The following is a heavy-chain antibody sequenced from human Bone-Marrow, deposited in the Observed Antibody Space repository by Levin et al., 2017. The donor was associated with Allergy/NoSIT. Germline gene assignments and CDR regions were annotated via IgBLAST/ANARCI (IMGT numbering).Heavy chain of an antibody. CDR2: ITDSGRT. V-gene: IGHV3-23*01. D-gene: IGHD2-2*01. Sequence: GGSLRLSCAASGFSFSNYAMSWVRQAPGKGLEWVSAITDSGRTYYADSVKGRFTVSRDNFKTTLYLQMNSLRVDDTAVYYCAKEMTRVIPVFDYWGQGTLVTVSS. J-gene: IGHJ4*02. CDR3: AKEMTRVIPVFDY. CDR1: GFSFSNYA.